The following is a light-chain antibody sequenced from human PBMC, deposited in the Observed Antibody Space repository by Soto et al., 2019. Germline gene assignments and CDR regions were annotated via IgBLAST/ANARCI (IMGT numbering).Light chain of an antibody. CDR1: QSVSSN. CDR2: GAS. CDR3: QQHNSWPPDIT. V-gene: IGKV3-15*01. J-gene: IGKJ4*01. Sequence: EIVMTQSPAPLSVSPGERATLSCRASQSVSSNLAWDQQKPGQAPRLFIYGASTRATGIPARFSGSGSGTEFTLTISGLQSEDFAVYYCQQHNSWPPDITFGGGTKVEIK.